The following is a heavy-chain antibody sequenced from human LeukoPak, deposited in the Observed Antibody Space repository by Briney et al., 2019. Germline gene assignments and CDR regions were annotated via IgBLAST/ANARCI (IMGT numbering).Heavy chain of an antibody. V-gene: IGHV4-4*07. J-gene: IGHJ4*02. CDR3: ARASIAPYYFDY. D-gene: IGHD6-6*01. Sequence: SETLSLTCTVSGGSISSYYWNWIRQPAGKGLEWIGRIYTSGSTNYNPSLKSRVTISVDRSKNQFSLKLSSVTAADTAVYYCARASIAPYYFDYWGQGTLVTVSS. CDR2: IYTSGST. CDR1: GGSISSYY.